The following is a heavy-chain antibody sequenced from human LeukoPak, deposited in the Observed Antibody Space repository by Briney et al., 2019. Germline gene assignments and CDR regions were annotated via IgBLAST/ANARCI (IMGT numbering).Heavy chain of an antibody. J-gene: IGHJ4*02. D-gene: IGHD2-15*01. CDR3: VGRNPDCIGPHCPFDY. CDR1: DYTFTGYY. V-gene: IGHV1-2*02. CDR2: INPNSGVT. Sequence: ASVKVSCKASDYTFTGYYMHWVRQAPGQGPEWMGWINPNSGVTGYVQKFEGRVTMTRDTSISTAYLELCTLRSDDTALYYCVGRNPDCIGPHCPFDYWGQGTLVTVSS.